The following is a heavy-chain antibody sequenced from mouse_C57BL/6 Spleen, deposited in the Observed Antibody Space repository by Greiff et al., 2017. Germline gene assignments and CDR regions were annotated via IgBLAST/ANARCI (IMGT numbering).Heavy chain of an antibody. CDR2: IYPGSGST. Sequence: QVQLQQPGAELVKPGASVKMSCKASGYTFTSYWITWVKQRPGQGLEWIGDIYPGSGSTNYNEKFKSKATLTVDTSSSTAYMPLSSLTSEDSAVYYCAREGGVYDGYSFSLFDYWGQGTTLTVSS. D-gene: IGHD2-3*01. CDR3: AREGGVYDGYSFSLFDY. V-gene: IGHV1-55*01. CDR1: GYTFTSYW. J-gene: IGHJ2*01.